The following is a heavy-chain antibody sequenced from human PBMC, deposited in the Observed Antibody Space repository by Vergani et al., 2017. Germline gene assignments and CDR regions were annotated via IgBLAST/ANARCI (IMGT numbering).Heavy chain of an antibody. CDR3: ATGRYSGYDFPDY. V-gene: IGHV1-24*01. CDR2: FDPEDGET. J-gene: IGHJ4*02. Sequence: QVQLVQSGAEVKKPGASVQVPCKVSGYTLTELSINWVRQVPGKGLEWMGGFDPEDGETIYAQKFQGRVTMTGDTSTDTAYMELSSLRSEDTAVYYCATGRYSGYDFPDYWGQGTLVTVSS. CDR1: GYTLTELS. D-gene: IGHD5-12*01.